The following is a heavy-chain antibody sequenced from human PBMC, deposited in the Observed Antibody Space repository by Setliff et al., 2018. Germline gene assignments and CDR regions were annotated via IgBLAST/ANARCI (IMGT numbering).Heavy chain of an antibody. Sequence: SETLSLTCAVSGYSISSGCYWGWIRQPPGKGLEWIGSIYHSGSTYYNPSLKSRVTMSVDTSKNQFSLKLSSVTAADTAVYYCARTNYYDSSTYFNWFDPWGQGTLVTVSS. V-gene: IGHV4-38-2*01. D-gene: IGHD3-22*01. CDR2: IYHSGST. CDR3: ARTNYYDSSTYFNWFDP. CDR1: GYSISSGCY. J-gene: IGHJ5*02.